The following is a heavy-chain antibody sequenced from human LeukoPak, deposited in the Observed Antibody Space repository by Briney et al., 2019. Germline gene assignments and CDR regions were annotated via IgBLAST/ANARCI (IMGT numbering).Heavy chain of an antibody. CDR1: GFTFSSYD. D-gene: IGHD1-26*01. V-gene: IGHV3-30*02. CDR2: IRFDGSNK. J-gene: IGHJ4*02. Sequence: PGGSLRLSCAASGFTFSSYDIHWVRQAPGKGREGVAFIRFDGSNKDYADSVKGRFTISRDNSKNTLYLQMNSLRVDDTALYYCAKIGGRLVGATKFAYWGQGTRVTVSS. CDR3: AKIGGRLVGATKFAY.